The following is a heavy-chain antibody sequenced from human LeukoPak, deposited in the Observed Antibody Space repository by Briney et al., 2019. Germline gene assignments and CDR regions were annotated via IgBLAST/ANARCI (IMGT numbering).Heavy chain of an antibody. J-gene: IGHJ4*02. D-gene: IGHD3-10*01. CDR2: ISSSGGST. V-gene: IGHV3-23*01. Sequence: GGSLRLSCAASGFTFSSYAMSWVRQAPGKGLEWVSAISSSGGSTYYADSVKGRFTISRDNSKNTLYLQMNSLRAEDTAVYYCAKGGMVRGVQDYWGQGTRVTVSS. CDR3: AKGGMVRGVQDY. CDR1: GFTFSSYA.